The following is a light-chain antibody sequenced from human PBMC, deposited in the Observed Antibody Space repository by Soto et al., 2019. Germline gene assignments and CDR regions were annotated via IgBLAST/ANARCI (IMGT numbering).Light chain of an antibody. Sequence: IVLSQSPGTLSLSPGERVTLSCRASQSVTTRLAWYQHKPGQAPTLLMSGASNRASGVPVRFSGSGSGTEFTLTISSLQSEDFAVYFCQQYAGPPTTFGQGTRLEIK. J-gene: IGKJ5*01. V-gene: IGKV3-20*01. CDR2: GAS. CDR3: QQYAGPPTT. CDR1: QSVTTR.